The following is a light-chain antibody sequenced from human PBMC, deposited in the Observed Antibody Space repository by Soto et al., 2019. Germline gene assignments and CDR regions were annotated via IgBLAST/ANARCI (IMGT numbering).Light chain of an antibody. V-gene: IGKV3-20*01. CDR1: QSVSSNF. J-gene: IGKJ2*01. Sequence: EIVLTQSPGTLSLSPGERDTLSCRASQSVSSNFLAWYQQKPGQAPRLLIFGASSRASDIPDRFSGSGSGTDFALTISRLEPEDFGVYYCQQYGSSPPYTVGQGTKLEIK. CDR3: QQYGSSPPYT. CDR2: GAS.